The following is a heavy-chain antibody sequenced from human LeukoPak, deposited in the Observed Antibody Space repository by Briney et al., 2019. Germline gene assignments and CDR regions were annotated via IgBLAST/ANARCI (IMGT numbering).Heavy chain of an antibody. CDR1: GFTFSGSA. D-gene: IGHD6-6*01. V-gene: IGHV3-73*01. Sequence: GRSLRLSCAASGFTFSGSAMHWVRQASGKGLEWIGRIRSKANNYATAYTASVKGRFTISRDDSKNTAYLQMNSLKTEDTAVYYCTVPGYSSSFDYWGQGTLVTVSS. CDR3: TVPGYSSSFDY. J-gene: IGHJ4*02. CDR2: IRSKANNYAT.